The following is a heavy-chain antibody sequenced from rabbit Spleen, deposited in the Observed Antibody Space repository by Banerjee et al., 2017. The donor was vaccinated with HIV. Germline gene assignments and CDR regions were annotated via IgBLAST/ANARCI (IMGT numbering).Heavy chain of an antibody. J-gene: IGHJ6*01. CDR1: GFSFSTSYY. Sequence: QSLEESGGGLVKPGASLTLTCTASGFSFSTSYYMCWVRQAPGKGLEWIVCIYAGSSGNTYYASWAKGRFTISKTSSTTMTLQMTSLTAADTATYFCARDVGTSFSTYGMDLWGQGTLVTVS. V-gene: IGHV1S40*01. CDR3: ARDVGTSFSTYGMDL. D-gene: IGHD8-1*01. CDR2: IYAGSSGNT.